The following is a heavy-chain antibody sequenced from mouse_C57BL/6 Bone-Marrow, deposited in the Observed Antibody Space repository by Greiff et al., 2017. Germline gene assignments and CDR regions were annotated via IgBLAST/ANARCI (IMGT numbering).Heavy chain of an antibody. CDR3: AIGAMGWLRRDD. J-gene: IGHJ2*01. CDR2: IYPGSGRP. V-gene: IGHV1-55*01. D-gene: IGHD2-2*01. Sequence: QVQLQQPGAELVKPGASVKMSCKASGYTFTSYWIHWVKQRPGQGLEWLGDIYPGSGRPNYNEKFKSKATLTVDTSSSTAYMQLISLTSEDSAVYYCAIGAMGWLRRDDWGQGTTLTVSS. CDR1: GYTFTSYW.